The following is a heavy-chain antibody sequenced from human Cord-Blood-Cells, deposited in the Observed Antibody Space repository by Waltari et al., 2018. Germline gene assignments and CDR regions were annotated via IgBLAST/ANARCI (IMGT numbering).Heavy chain of an antibody. CDR2: IIPIFGTA. D-gene: IGHD3-3*01. Sequence: AEVKKPGSSVKVSCKASGGTFSSYAISWVRQAPGQGLEWMGGIIPIFGTANYAQKFQGRVTITADESTSTAYMELSSLRSEDTAVYYCARVGSRGNDFWSGYWYFDLWGRGTLVTVSS. CDR3: ARVGSRGNDFWSGYWYFDL. V-gene: IGHV1-69*01. CDR1: GGTFSSYA. J-gene: IGHJ2*01.